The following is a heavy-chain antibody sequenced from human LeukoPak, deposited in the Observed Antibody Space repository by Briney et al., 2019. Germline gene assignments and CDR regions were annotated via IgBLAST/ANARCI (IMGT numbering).Heavy chain of an antibody. CDR1: GGSISSYY. J-gene: IGHJ6*02. Sequence: SETLSLTCTVSGGSISSYYWSWIRQPPGKGLEWIGYIYYGGSTNYNPSLKSRVTISVDTSKNQFSLKLSSVTAADTAVYYCASVLTGSYYYYGMDVWGQGTTVTVSS. V-gene: IGHV4-59*01. CDR3: ASVLTGSYYYYGMDV. D-gene: IGHD3-9*01. CDR2: IYYGGST.